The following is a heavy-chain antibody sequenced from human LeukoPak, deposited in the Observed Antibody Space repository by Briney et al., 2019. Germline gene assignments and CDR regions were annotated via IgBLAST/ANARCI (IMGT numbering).Heavy chain of an antibody. V-gene: IGHV3-74*01. J-gene: IGHJ4*02. CDR1: GFTFSSYW. CDR2: IDSGLSST. CDR3: TRGRYYFDY. Sequence: TGGSLRLSCAASGFTFSSYWMRWVRQAPGKGLVWVSLIDSGLSSTIYADSVKGRFTISRDNAKNTLYLQMNSLRADDTAVYYCTRGRYYFDYWGQGTLVTVSS. D-gene: IGHD4-17*01.